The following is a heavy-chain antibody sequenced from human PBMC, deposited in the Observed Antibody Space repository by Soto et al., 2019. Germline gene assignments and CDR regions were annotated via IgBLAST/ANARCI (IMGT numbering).Heavy chain of an antibody. CDR3: AHSFRSYWSRSGSPSFFDY. V-gene: IGHV2-5*01. D-gene: IGHD3-10*01. CDR2: IYWLDDK. Sequence: QITLKASGPSLVKPTQTLTLTCTFSGFSLNTDGVGVGWIRQPPGKALEWLALIYWLDDKRYSPSLGTRLTISKGTSNNKVVLTMTNMDPVDTATYFCAHSFRSYWSRSGSPSFFDYWGQGTLVTVSS. CDR1: GFSLNTDGVG. J-gene: IGHJ4*02.